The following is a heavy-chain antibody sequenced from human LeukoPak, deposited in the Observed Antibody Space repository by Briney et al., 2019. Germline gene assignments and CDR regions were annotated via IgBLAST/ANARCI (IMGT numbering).Heavy chain of an antibody. J-gene: IGHJ4*02. V-gene: IGHV4-59*01. CDR2: IYYSGST. CDR3: VKDPYYDFWSGYYYFDY. CDR1: GGSISSYY. D-gene: IGHD3-3*01. Sequence: PSETLSLTCTVSGGSISSYYWSWIRQPPGKGLEWIGYIYYSGSTNYNPSLKSRVTISVDTSKNQFSLKLSSVTAADTAVYYCVKDPYYDFWSGYYYFDYWGQGTLVTVSS.